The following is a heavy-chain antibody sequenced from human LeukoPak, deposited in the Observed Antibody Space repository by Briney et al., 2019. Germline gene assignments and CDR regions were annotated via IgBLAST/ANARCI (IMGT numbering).Heavy chain of an antibody. J-gene: IGHJ4*02. CDR2: IVVGSGNT. D-gene: IGHD3-22*01. V-gene: IGHV1-58*01. CDR1: GFTFISSA. CDR3: AADPSYSSGYRYYFDY. Sequence: TSVKVSCKTSGFTFISSAVQWVRQARGQRLEWIGWIVVGSGNTNYAQKFQERVTITRDMSTSTAYMELSSLRSEDTAVYYCAADPSYSSGYRYYFDYWGQGALVTVSS.